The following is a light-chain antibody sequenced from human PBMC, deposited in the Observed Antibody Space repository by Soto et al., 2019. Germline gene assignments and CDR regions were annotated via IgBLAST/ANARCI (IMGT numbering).Light chain of an antibody. CDR1: SSDVGSYNP. CDR3: CSYAGSSSLWV. CDR2: EVS. J-gene: IGLJ1*01. V-gene: IGLV2-23*02. Sequence: QSALTQPASVSGSPGQSITISCTGTSSDVGSYNPVSWYQQHPGKAPKLMIYEVSKRPSGVSNRFSGSKSGNTASLTISGLQAEDEADYYCCSYAGSSSLWVFGTGTKLTVL.